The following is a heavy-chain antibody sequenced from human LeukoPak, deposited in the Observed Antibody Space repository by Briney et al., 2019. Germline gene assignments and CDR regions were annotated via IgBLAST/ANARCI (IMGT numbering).Heavy chain of an antibody. CDR1: GFTFSSYS. V-gene: IGHV3-21*01. D-gene: IGHD4-17*01. Sequence: PGGPLRLSCAASGFTFSSYSMNWVRQAPGKGLEWVSSISSSSSYIYYADSVKGRFTISRDNAKNSLYLQMNSLRAEDTAVYYCARVGYGDLYYFDYWGQGTLVTVSS. J-gene: IGHJ4*02. CDR2: ISSSSSYI. CDR3: ARVGYGDLYYFDY.